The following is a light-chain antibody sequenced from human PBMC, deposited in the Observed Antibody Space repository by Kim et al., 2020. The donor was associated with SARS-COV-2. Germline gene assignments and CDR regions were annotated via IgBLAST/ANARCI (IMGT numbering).Light chain of an antibody. CDR2: GAS. CDR1: QSVGNH. J-gene: IGKJ5*01. V-gene: IGKV3-15*01. Sequence: SPGERAPPSCRASQSVGNHLAWYRQKPGQAPRLLIYGASTRATGVPARFSGSGSGTEFTLTISSLQSEDFAVYYCQQYNNWAPITFGQGTRLEIK. CDR3: QQYNNWAPIT.